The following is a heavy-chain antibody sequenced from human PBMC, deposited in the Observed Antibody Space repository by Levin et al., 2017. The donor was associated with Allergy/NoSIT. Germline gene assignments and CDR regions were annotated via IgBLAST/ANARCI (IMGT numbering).Heavy chain of an antibody. D-gene: IGHD2-2*01. Sequence: SETLSLTCTVSGGSVSSGSYYWSWIRQPPGKGLEWIGYIYYSGSTNYNPSLKSRVTISVDTSKNQFSLKLSSVTAADTAVYYCARVGGSPKLIVVVPAALDVWGQGTTVTVSS. CDR3: ARVGGSPKLIVVVPAALDV. J-gene: IGHJ6*02. CDR1: GGSVSSGSYY. V-gene: IGHV4-61*01. CDR2: IYYSGST.